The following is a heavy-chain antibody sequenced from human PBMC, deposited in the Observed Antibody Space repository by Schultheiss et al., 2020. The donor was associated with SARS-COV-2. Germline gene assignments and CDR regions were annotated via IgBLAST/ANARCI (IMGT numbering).Heavy chain of an antibody. CDR2: IIPIFGTA. J-gene: IGHJ4*02. CDR3: AREWASCCYTFDY. V-gene: IGHV1-69*13. Sequence: SVKVSCKASGGTFSSYAISWVRQAPGQGLEWMGGIIPIFGTANYAQKFQGRVTITADESTSTAYMELSSLRSEDTAVYYCAREWASCCYTFDYWGQGTLVTVSS. CDR1: GGTFSSYA. D-gene: IGHD2-2*02.